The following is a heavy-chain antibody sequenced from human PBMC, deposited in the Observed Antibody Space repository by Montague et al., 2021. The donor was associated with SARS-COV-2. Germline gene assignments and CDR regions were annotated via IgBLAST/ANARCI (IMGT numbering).Heavy chain of an antibody. CDR1: GGSISSYC. Sequence: SETLSLTCTVSGGSISSYCWCWIRQPPGKGLELVWFIYYNGSTNYNPSLKSRITITVDTSKNQFSLKLSSVTAADTAVYYCASGSGWLGNAFDIWGQGTMVTVSS. J-gene: IGHJ4*01. CDR2: IYYNGST. V-gene: IGHV4-59*01. CDR3: ASGSGWLGNAFDI. D-gene: IGHD6-19*01.